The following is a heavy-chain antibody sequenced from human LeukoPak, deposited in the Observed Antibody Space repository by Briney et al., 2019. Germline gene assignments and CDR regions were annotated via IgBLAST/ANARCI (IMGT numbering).Heavy chain of an antibody. V-gene: IGHV3-21*01. CDR2: ISSSSSYI. J-gene: IGHJ4*02. CDR3: ARLLGGGWYYGTLSGFDY. D-gene: IGHD6-19*01. Sequence: GGSLRLSCAASGFTFSSYEMNWVRQAPGKGLEWVSSISSSSSYIYYADSVKGRFTISRDNAKNSLYLQMNSLRAEDTAVYYCARLLGGGWYYGTLSGFDYWGQGTLVTVSS. CDR1: GFTFSSYE.